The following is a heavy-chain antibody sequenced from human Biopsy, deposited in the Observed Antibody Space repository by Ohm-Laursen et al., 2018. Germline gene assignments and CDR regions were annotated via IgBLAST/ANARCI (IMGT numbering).Heavy chain of an antibody. Sequence: SDTLSLTWPVSGGSISGSSWSWIRQAPGRGLEWVGYISYSGSTSNNPSIKSRITISVDTSKNQISLKVTSVTAADTAVYYCAKHGSGWTGDDALHIWGQGTMVTVSS. CDR3: AKHGSGWTGDDALHI. CDR2: ISYSGST. V-gene: IGHV4-59*08. J-gene: IGHJ3*02. CDR1: GGSISGSS. D-gene: IGHD6-19*01.